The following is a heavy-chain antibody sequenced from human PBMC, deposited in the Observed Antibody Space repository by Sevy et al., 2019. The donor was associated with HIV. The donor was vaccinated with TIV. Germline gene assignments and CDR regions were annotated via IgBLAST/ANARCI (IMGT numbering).Heavy chain of an antibody. V-gene: IGHV5-51*01. CDR1: GYTFTSSW. J-gene: IGHJ4*02. CDR2: IYPGDSDT. Sequence: GESLKISCQGSGYTFTSSWVDWVRQLPGKGLEWMGTIYPGDSDTRYSPSFQGQVTISVDKSTNTAFRQWASLRTSDTAMYYCARRTRDCDGDTCYGTYFDIWGQGTLVTVSS. CDR3: ARRTRDCDGDTCYGTYFDI. D-gene: IGHD2-21*01.